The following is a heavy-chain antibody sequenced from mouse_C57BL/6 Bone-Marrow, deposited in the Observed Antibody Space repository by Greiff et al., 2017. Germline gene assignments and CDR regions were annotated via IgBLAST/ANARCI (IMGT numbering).Heavy chain of an antibody. CDR2: IDTFGSYT. CDR1: GYTFTSYW. J-gene: IGHJ3*01. V-gene: IGHV1-69*01. CDR3: AREEIYYDYELDY. D-gene: IGHD2-4*01. Sequence: HVQLQQPGAELVMPGASVKLSCKASGYTFTSYWMPWVQQRPGQGLEWVGEIDTFGSYTNYNQKFKGKSTFTVDKASSTAYMQLSSLTSEDSAVYYCAREEIYYDYELDYGGRGTRVTVSA.